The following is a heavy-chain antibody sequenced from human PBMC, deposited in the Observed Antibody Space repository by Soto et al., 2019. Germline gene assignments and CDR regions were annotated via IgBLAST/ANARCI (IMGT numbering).Heavy chain of an antibody. Sequence: GGSLRLSFAASGFTFSSYSMNWVRQAPGKGLEWVSYISSSSRTIYYADSVKGRFTISRDNAKNSLYLQMNSLRDEDTAVYYCGGDSSGYYYPDVFDIWGQGTMVTVSS. CDR3: GGDSSGYYYPDVFDI. CDR1: GFTFSSYS. D-gene: IGHD3-22*01. V-gene: IGHV3-48*02. J-gene: IGHJ3*02. CDR2: ISSSSRTI.